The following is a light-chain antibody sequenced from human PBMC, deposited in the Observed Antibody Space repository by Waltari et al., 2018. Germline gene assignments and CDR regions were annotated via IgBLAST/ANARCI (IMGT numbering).Light chain of an antibody. J-gene: IGKJ1*01. CDR3: MQTLHLPRT. CDR2: SGS. Sequence: DIVMTQSPLSLPVTPGEPASISCRSSQSLLHTNGRNYLNWFLQKPGQSPQLLIYSGSVRASGVPDRFSGSGSGTEFTRQISRVEAEDVGVYYCMQTLHLPRTFGQGTKVEIK. CDR1: QSLLHTNGRNY. V-gene: IGKV2-28*01.